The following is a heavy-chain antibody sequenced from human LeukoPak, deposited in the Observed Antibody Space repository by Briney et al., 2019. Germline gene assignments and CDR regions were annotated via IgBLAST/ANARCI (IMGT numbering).Heavy chain of an antibody. V-gene: IGHV3-23*01. J-gene: IGHJ4*02. CDR3: ARNYYDRSGRQGGDSFDY. Sequence: PGGSLRLSCAASGFTFSSYAMTWVRQAPGKGLEWVSSIRGSGDITYYADSVKGRFTISRDNSKNMLYLQMNSLRGEDTALYYCARNYYDRSGRQGGDSFDYWGQGTLVTVSS. CDR2: IRGSGDIT. D-gene: IGHD3-22*01. CDR1: GFTFSSYA.